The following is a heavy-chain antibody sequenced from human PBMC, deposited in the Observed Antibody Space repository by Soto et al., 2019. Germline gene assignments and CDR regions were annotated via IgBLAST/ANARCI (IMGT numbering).Heavy chain of an antibody. J-gene: IGHJ6*02. D-gene: IGHD6-13*01. CDR2: ISAYNGNT. CDR3: ARDSGGSSWAYYYYGMDV. Sequence: GVSVKVSCKASGYTFTSYGISWVRQAPGQGLEWMGWISAYNGNTNYAQKLQGRVTMTTDTSTSTAYMELRSLRSDDTAVYYCARDSGGSSWAYYYYGMDVWGQGTTVTVSS. V-gene: IGHV1-18*01. CDR1: GYTFTSYG.